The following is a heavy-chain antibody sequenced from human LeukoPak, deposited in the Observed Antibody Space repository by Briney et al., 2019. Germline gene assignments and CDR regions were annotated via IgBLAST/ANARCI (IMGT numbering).Heavy chain of an antibody. CDR2: ISGDGVST. V-gene: IGHV3-43*02. CDR3: ARESGKFDY. Sequence: PGGSLRLSCQASGLTVSSNYMSWVRQAPGQGLEWVSLISGDGVSTFFTDSVKGRFSISRDNSKNSLFLEMSSLRTEDTAMYYCARESGKFDYWGQGTLVAVSS. CDR1: GLTVSSNY. J-gene: IGHJ4*02.